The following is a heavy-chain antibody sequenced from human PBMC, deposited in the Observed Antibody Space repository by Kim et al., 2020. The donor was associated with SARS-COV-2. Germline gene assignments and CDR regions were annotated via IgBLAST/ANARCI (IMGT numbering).Heavy chain of an antibody. D-gene: IGHD2-15*01. V-gene: IGHV3-11*04. CDR3: ARDPRYGSGGNCYGDY. Sequence: SVKGRFTLSRDNAKNSLYLQMNGLRAEDTAVYYCARDPRYGSGGNCYGDYWGQGTLVTVSS. J-gene: IGHJ4*02.